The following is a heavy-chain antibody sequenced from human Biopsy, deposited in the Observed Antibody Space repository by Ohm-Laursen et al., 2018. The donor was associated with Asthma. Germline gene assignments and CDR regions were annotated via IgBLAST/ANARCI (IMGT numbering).Heavy chain of an antibody. CDR1: GFTLTTYA. V-gene: IGHV3-30*03. CDR3: ARDVVWFREVGGMDV. D-gene: IGHD3-10*01. J-gene: IGHJ6*02. CDR2: ISYDGSTK. Sequence: SLRLSCTASGFTLTTYAIRWVRQAPGKGLEWVAVISYDGSTKYSADSVKGRFIVSRDISKNILSLQMNSLRPEDTAVYYCARDVVWFREVGGMDVWGQGTTVTVSS.